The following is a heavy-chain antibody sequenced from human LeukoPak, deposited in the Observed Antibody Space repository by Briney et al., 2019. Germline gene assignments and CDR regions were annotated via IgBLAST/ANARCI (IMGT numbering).Heavy chain of an antibody. CDR3: ARGAYNPTAPFDY. V-gene: IGHV3-64*01. CDR1: GFTFSSYA. J-gene: IGHJ4*02. CDR2: ISSNGYST. Sequence: GGSLRLSCAASGFTFSSYAMHWVRQAPGRGLEYVSGISSNGYSTSYANSVKGRFTISRDNSKNTLYLQVGSLRADDMAVYYCARGAYNPTAPFDYWGQGTLVTVSS. D-gene: IGHD1-1*01.